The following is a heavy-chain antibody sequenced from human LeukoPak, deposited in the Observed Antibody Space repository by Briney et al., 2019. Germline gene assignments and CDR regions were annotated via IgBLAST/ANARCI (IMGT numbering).Heavy chain of an antibody. CDR3: VRHTDRIRFAMDV. J-gene: IGHJ6*02. D-gene: IGHD3-22*01. Sequence: SETLSLTCIVSGGSISGSYSYWGWLRQPPGEGLEWIGNVFHSGTTYYNPSLKSRLTTSVDTSKNLFSMRLSSVTAADTAVYYCVRHTDRIRFAMDVWGQGTTVTVSS. V-gene: IGHV4-39*01. CDR1: GGSISGSYSY. CDR2: VFHSGTT.